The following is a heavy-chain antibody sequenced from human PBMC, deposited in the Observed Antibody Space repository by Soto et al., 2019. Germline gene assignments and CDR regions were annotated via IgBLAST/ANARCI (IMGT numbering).Heavy chain of an antibody. V-gene: IGHV3-30*03. CDR3: ARGGIVVVVAANGY. CDR1: GFSFSNYG. Sequence: QVQLVESGGGVVQPGRSLRLSCAASGFSFSNYGMHWVRQAPGKGLEWVAVISYDGSEKYYADYVKGRLTISRDNSKNTLYLQMNSVRAEDTDVYYCARGGIVVVVAANGYWGQGTLVTVYS. CDR2: ISYDGSEK. D-gene: IGHD2-15*01. J-gene: IGHJ4*02.